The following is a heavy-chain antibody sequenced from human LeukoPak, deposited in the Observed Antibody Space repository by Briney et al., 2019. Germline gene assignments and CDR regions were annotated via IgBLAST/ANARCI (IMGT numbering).Heavy chain of an antibody. D-gene: IGHD5-18*01. V-gene: IGHV3-72*01. CDR1: GFTFSSYA. CDR2: IRNKANGYTT. J-gene: IGHJ2*01. Sequence: GGSLRLSCATSGFTFSSYAMSWVRQAPGKGLEWVGRIRNKANGYTTEYAASVKGRFTISRDDSKNSVYLQMNSPKTEDTAVYYCAREPHTYGLRYWYFDLWGRGTLVTVSS. CDR3: AREPHTYGLRYWYFDL.